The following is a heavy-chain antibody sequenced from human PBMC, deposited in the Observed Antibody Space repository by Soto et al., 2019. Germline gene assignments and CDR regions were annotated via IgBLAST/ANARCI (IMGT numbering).Heavy chain of an antibody. J-gene: IGHJ5*02. CDR1: RFTFSNFG. Sequence: QVSLVESGGGVVQPGTSLRLSCVASRFTFSNFGMHWVRQAPGKGLEWVAVIWYDGSIKYYADSVQGRFTISRDNSKNTLYLQMNTLRAEDTAVYYCARGGATGDNCFDPWGQGPLVAVSS. CDR3: ARGGATGDNCFDP. CDR2: IWYDGSIK. V-gene: IGHV3-33*01.